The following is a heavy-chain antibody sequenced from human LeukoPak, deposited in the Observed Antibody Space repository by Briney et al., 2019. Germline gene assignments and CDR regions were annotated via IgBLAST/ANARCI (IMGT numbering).Heavy chain of an antibody. Sequence: GGSLRLSCAASGFTFSSYAMSWVRQAPGKGLEWVSAISGSGGSTYYADSVKGRFTISRDNSKNTLYLQMNSLRAEDTAVYYCARDLTGYSGSWSGSYWGQGTLVTVSS. D-gene: IGHD6-13*01. CDR3: ARDLTGYSGSWSGSY. V-gene: IGHV3-23*01. CDR2: ISGSGGST. CDR1: GFTFSSYA. J-gene: IGHJ4*02.